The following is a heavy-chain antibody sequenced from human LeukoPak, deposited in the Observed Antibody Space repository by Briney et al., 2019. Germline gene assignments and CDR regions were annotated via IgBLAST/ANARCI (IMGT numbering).Heavy chain of an antibody. CDR3: ARALSGYASSLGY. D-gene: IGHD6-6*01. CDR2: IRSDGSDA. CDR1: GFTFSDTW. J-gene: IGHJ4*02. V-gene: IGHV3-74*01. Sequence: PGGSPRLSCAASGFTFSDTWMHWVRQVPGKGLVWVSRIRSDGSDARYAESVKGRFTISRDNAKNSLYLQMNSLRAEDTAVYYCARALSGYASSLGYWGQGTLVTVSA.